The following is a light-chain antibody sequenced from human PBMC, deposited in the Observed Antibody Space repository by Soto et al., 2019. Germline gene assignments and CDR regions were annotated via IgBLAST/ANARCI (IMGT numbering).Light chain of an antibody. V-gene: IGKV3-15*01. J-gene: IGKJ1*01. CDR1: QSVSSN. CDR2: GAS. CDR3: QQYNNWPRT. Sequence: EIVMTQSPATLSASPGERATLSCRASQSVSSNLAWYQQKPGQAPRLLIYGASTRATGIPARFSGSGSGTEFTLTFSSLQSEDFAVYYCQQYNNWPRTFGQGTKVDIK.